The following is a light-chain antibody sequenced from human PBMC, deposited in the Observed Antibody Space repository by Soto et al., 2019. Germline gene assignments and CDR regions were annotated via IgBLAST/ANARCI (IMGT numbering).Light chain of an antibody. V-gene: IGKV3-20*01. CDR1: QSISSSY. CDR2: GAS. Sequence: EIVLTQSPGTLSLSPGERATLSCRASQSISSSYLAWYQQKPGQAPRLLIYGASSRATGIPDRFSGSGSGTDFTLTISRLEPEDFAVYYFQQYDSSPRTLGQGTKVEIK. J-gene: IGKJ1*01. CDR3: QQYDSSPRT.